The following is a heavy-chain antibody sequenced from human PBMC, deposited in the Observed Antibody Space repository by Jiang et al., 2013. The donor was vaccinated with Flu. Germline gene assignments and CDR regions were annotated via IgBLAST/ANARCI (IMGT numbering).Heavy chain of an antibody. CDR2: SILVTLIP. CDR1: GYSFTSYV. D-gene: IGHD5-18*01. J-gene: IGHJ4*02. V-gene: IGHV5-51*01. Sequence: SLKISCKGSGYSFTSYVDRLGAQMPGKAWSGWGSSILVTLIPDTSPSFQGQVTISADKSISTAYLQWSSLKASDTAMYYCARQTAMEDYWGQGTLVTVSS. CDR3: ARQTAMEDY.